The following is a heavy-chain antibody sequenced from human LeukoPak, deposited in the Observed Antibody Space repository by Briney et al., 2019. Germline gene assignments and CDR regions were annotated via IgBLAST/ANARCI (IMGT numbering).Heavy chain of an antibody. CDR3: ARDLSGYWWPSGIFFDY. CDR1: GYTFTSYD. Sequence: GASVKVSCKASGYTFTSYDINWVRQATGQGLEWMGWMNPNSGNTGYAQKFQGRVTMTRNTSISTAYMELSSLRSEDTAVYYCARDLSGYWWPSGIFFDYWGQGTLVTVSS. D-gene: IGHD2-8*02. CDR2: MNPNSGNT. J-gene: IGHJ4*02. V-gene: IGHV1-8*01.